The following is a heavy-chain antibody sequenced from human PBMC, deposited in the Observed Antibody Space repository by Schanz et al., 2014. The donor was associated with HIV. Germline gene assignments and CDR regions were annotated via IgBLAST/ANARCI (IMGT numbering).Heavy chain of an antibody. CDR3: ARDKKSGNYDGGFDS. Sequence: QVQLVESGGTLVNPGSSLRLSCAASGFTFSGYYMSWLRQAPGKGLEWISYISSGGSTRHYADSVKGRFTVSRDNAKNSLYLQMNSLKPEDTAVYYCARDKKSGNYDGGFDSWGQGTLVTVSS. D-gene: IGHD1-26*01. CDR2: ISSGGSTR. J-gene: IGHJ5*01. CDR1: GFTFSGYY. V-gene: IGHV3-11*01.